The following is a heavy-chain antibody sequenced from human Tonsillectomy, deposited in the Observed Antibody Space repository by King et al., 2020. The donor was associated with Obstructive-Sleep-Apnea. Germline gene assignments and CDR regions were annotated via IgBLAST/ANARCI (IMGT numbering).Heavy chain of an antibody. CDR3: AGAPMVRGIIRWFDP. J-gene: IGHJ5*02. CDR1: GGSISSGDYY. Sequence: QLQESGPGLVKPSQTLSLTCTVSGGSISSGDYYWSWIRQHPGKGLEWIGNIYYSGSTNYNPSLKSRLTISVDTSKNQFSLKLSSVTAADTAVYYCAGAPMVRGIIRWFDPWGQGTLVTVSS. D-gene: IGHD3-10*01. CDR2: IYYSGST. V-gene: IGHV4-31*03.